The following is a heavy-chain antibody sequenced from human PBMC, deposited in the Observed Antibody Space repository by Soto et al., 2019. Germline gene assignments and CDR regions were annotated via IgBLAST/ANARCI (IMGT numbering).Heavy chain of an antibody. Sequence: TVKVSGTASGYTLTSYDITWVRQATGQGVEWMGWMNPNSGNTGYAQKLQGRVTMTRNTSLSTAYMELSSLRSEDTAVYYCARRGLGLQYNVLSHYYSGMDVWGQGTTVTVSS. CDR1: GYTLTSYD. CDR2: MNPNSGNT. J-gene: IGHJ6*01. V-gene: IGHV1-8*01. CDR3: ARRGLGLQYNVLSHYYSGMDV. D-gene: IGHD5-12*01.